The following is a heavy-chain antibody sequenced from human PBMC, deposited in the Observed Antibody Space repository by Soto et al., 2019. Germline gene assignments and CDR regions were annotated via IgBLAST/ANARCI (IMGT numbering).Heavy chain of an antibody. J-gene: IGHJ6*03. CDR3: ATGCSSTSCYGGHYYYYYYMDV. CDR2: ISGSGGST. D-gene: IGHD2-2*01. Sequence: GGSLRLSCAASGFTFSSYAMSWVRQAPGKGLEWVSAISGSGGSTYYADSVKGRFTISRDNSKNTLYLQMNSLRAEDTAVYYCATGCSSTSCYGGHYYYYYYMDVWGKGTTVTVSS. V-gene: IGHV3-23*01. CDR1: GFTFSSYA.